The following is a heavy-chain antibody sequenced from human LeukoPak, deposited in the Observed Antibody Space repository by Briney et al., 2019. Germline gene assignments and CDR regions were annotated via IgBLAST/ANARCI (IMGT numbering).Heavy chain of an antibody. J-gene: IGHJ4*02. CDR1: GFTFSSYA. Sequence: GGSLRLSCVASGFTFSSYAMSWVRQAPGKGLEWVSAISFSGGSTYYADFLKGRSTISRDNSNNTLSLQMNSLRADDTAVYYCAKGPPRPTIAAAEFEYWGREPWSPSPQ. CDR3: AKGPPRPTIAAAEFEY. D-gene: IGHD6-13*01. V-gene: IGHV3-23*01. CDR2: ISFSGGST.